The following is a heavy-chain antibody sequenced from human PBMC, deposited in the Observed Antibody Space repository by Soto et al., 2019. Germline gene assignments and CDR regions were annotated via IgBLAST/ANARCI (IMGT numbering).Heavy chain of an antibody. D-gene: IGHD3-22*01. CDR3: ARAPGIYDSSENWFDP. V-gene: IGHV4-31*03. J-gene: IGHJ5*02. CDR1: GGSISSGGYY. Sequence: PSETLSLTCTVSGGSISSGGYYWSWIRQHPGKGLEWIGCIYYSGSTYYNPSLKSRVTISVDTSKNQFSLKLSSVTAADTAVYYCARAPGIYDSSENWFDPWGQGTLVTVSS. CDR2: IYYSGST.